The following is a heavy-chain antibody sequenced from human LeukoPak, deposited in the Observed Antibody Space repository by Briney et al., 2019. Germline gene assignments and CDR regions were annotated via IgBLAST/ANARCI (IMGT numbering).Heavy chain of an antibody. J-gene: IGHJ4*02. CDR2: IYPGDSES. D-gene: IGHD2-15*01. CDR1: GYSFTNYW. Sequence: GESLKISCKGSGYSFTNYWIGWVRQMPGKGLGWMGIIYPGDSESSYSPSFQGQVTFSADKSISTAYLQWSSLKASDTAMYYCARQLEGGRFDFWGQGALVTVSS. V-gene: IGHV5-51*01. CDR3: ARQLEGGRFDF.